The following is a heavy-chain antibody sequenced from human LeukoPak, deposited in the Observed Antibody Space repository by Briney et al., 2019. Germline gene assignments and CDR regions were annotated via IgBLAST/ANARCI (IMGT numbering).Heavy chain of an antibody. CDR3: ARDHTPQSKSYGDYGLDD. CDR1: GFTVSGNY. CDR2: ISRDGST. V-gene: IGHV3-53*01. D-gene: IGHD4-17*01. J-gene: IGHJ4*02. Sequence: GGSLRLSCAASGFTVSGNYMSWVRQAPGKGLEWVSVISRDGSTDYADSAKGRLTISTVYSENSLNLQMNNMRTVETAVYAGARDHTPQSKSYGDYGLDDWGQGTQVTVTS.